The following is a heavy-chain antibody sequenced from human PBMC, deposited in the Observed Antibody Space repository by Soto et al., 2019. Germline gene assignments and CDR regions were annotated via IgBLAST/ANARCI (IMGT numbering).Heavy chain of an antibody. D-gene: IGHD4-17*01. CDR1: GGSISSGDYY. Sequence: SETLSLTCTVSGGSISSGDYYWSWIRQPPGKGLEWIGYIYYSGSTYYNPSLKSRVTISVDTSKNQFSLKLSSVTAADTAVYYCARALPTVTTLVYYFDYWGQGTLVTVSS. CDR3: ARALPTVTTLVYYFDY. V-gene: IGHV4-30-4*01. J-gene: IGHJ4*02. CDR2: IYYSGST.